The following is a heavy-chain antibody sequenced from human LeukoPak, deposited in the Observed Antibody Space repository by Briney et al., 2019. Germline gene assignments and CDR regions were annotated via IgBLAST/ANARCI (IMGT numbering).Heavy chain of an antibody. J-gene: IGHJ3*02. D-gene: IGHD6-13*01. CDR2: IRSKAYGGTT. CDR1: GFTFGDYA. CDR3: TRDQSSPRGYSSSWRAFDI. V-gene: IGHV3-49*03. Sequence: PGGSLRLSCTASGFTFGDYAMSWFRQAPGKGLEWVGFIRSKAYGGTTEYAASVKGRFTISRDDSKSIAYLQMNSLKTEDTAVYYCTRDQSSPRGYSSSWRAFDIWGQGTMVTVSS.